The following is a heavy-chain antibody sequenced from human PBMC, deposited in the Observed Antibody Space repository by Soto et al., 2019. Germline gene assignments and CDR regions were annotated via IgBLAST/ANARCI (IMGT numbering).Heavy chain of an antibody. J-gene: IGHJ5*01. CDR3: VKALAAVGENWFDS. V-gene: IGHV3-23*01. CDR1: GLTFSNYG. Sequence: PGGSLRLSCTASGLTFSNYGMSWVRQAPGKGLEWVSYISGTSVEEHHADSVKGRFTISRDNSKNTLHLQMNSLRPDDTAIYYCVKALAAVGENWFDSWGQGSLVPVSS. D-gene: IGHD2-21*01. CDR2: ISGTSVEE.